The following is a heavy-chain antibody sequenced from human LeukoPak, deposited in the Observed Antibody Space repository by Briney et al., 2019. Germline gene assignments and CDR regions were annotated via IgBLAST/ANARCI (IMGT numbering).Heavy chain of an antibody. V-gene: IGHV3-30*04. CDR3: AKGSHSSGWPMNWFDP. CDR2: ISYDGSNK. J-gene: IGHJ5*02. CDR1: GFTFSSYA. Sequence: GGSLRLSCAASGFTFSSYAMHWVRQAPGKGLEWVALISYDGSNKFYTDSVRGRFTISRDNSKNALHLQMNSLRPEDTAVYYCAKGSHSSGWPMNWFDPWGQGTLVTVSS. D-gene: IGHD6-19*01.